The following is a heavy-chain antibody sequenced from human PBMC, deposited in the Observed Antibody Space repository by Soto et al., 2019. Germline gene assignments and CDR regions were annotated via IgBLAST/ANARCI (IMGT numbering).Heavy chain of an antibody. CDR1: GYAYTNFC. Sequence: QVQLVQSGAEVKKPGASVKVSCKASGYAYTNFCISWVRQAPGQGLEWMGWISAYNGNTNYAQKFQGRVTMTTDTSTSSAYMEVRSLRFDDTAVYYCARGRTPIDYWGQGTLVTVSS. J-gene: IGHJ4*02. V-gene: IGHV1-18*01. CDR2: ISAYNGNT. CDR3: ARGRTPIDY. D-gene: IGHD2-15*01.